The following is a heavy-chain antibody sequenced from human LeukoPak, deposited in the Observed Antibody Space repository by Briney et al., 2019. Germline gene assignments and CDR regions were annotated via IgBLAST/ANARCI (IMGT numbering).Heavy chain of an antibody. CDR2: FRGDGGST. CDR3: AKDGYGSGGRWFDP. J-gene: IGHJ5*02. CDR1: GFSSYTFG. D-gene: IGHD3-10*01. Sequence: GGSLRLSCAVSGFSSYTFGMSWVRQAPGKGLEWISSFRGDGGSTYYAETVRGRFTISRDKSKNTLYLQMNSLRAEDSSVYFCAKDGYGSGGRWFDPWGRGTLVTVSS. V-gene: IGHV3-23*01.